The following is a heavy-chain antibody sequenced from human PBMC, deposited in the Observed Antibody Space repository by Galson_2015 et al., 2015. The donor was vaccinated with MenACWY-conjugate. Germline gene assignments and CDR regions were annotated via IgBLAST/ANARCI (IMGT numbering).Heavy chain of an antibody. CDR2: VISGGRST. CDR3: ARAYCTGTSCAGSFDP. D-gene: IGHD2-8*02. V-gene: IGHV3-74*01. Sequence: SLRLSGAATGFTFGTSWMHWVRQGPGKGVVWVSRVISGGRSTSYADSVKGRYAISRDDPKNTLYLPMNSLRAEDTVVYYCARAYCTGTSCAGSFDPWGQGTLVTVSS. J-gene: IGHJ5*02. CDR1: GFTFGTSW.